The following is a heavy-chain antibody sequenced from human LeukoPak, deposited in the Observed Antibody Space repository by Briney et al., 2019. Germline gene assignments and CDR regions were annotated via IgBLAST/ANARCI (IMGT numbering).Heavy chain of an antibody. CDR1: GFTFSSYS. V-gene: IGHV3-48*03. D-gene: IGHD1-26*01. J-gene: IGHJ5*02. CDR3: ARAVGANA. Sequence: GGSLRLSCAASGFTFSSYSFHWVRQAPGKGLEWVSYISSSGGGVYYADSVKGRFTISRDNAKNSLYLQMNSLRAEDTAVYYCARAVGANAWGQGTLVTVYS. CDR2: ISSSGGGV.